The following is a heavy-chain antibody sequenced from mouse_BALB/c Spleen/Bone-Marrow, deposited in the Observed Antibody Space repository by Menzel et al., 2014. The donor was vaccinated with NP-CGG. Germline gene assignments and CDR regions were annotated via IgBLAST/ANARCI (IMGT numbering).Heavy chain of an antibody. V-gene: IGHV14-3*02. D-gene: IGHD3-2*01. J-gene: IGHJ2*01. CDR1: GFNIKDTY. CDR3: ATDSSGYLDY. CDR2: IDPANGNT. Sequence: EVQGVESGAELVKPGASVKLSCTASGFNIKDTYMHWVEQRPEQGLEWIGRIDPANGNTKYDANFQGKDTVATDTSSNTAYLQLSSLTSEDTAVYYCATDSSGYLDYRGHGTTLTVSS.